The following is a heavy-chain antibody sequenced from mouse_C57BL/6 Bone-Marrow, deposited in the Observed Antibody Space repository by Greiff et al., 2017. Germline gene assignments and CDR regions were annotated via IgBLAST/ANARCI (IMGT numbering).Heavy chain of an antibody. CDR2: IKPYNGGT. CDR3: ARRTMNYAMDY. D-gene: IGHD2-4*01. J-gene: IGHJ4*01. CDR1: GYTFTDYY. Sequence: VQLQQSGPVLVKPGASVKMSCKASGYTFTDYYMNWVKQSHGKSLEWIGVIKPYNGGTSYNQKFKGKATLTVDKSSSTAYMELNSLTSEDSAVYYCARRTMNYAMDYWGQGTSVTVSS. V-gene: IGHV1-19*01.